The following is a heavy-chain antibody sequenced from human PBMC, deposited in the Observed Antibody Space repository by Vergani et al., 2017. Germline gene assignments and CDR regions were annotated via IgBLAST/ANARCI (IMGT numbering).Heavy chain of an antibody. CDR1: GFTVSSNY. D-gene: IGHD6-13*01. V-gene: IGHV3-66*02. CDR3: AKDNALFSIAAFFDY. J-gene: IGHJ4*02. Sequence: EVQLVESGGGLVQPGGSLRLSCAASGFTVSSNYMSWVRQAPGKGLEWVSVIYSGGSTYYADSVKGRFTISRDNSKNTLYLQMNSLRAEDTAVYYCAKDNALFSIAAFFDYWGQGTLVTVSS. CDR2: IYSGGST.